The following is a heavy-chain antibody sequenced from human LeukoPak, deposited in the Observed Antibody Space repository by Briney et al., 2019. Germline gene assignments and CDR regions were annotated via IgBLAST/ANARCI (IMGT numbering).Heavy chain of an antibody. V-gene: IGHV1-2*02. CDR3: ARWNDPTQNYYHYGMDV. CDR2: INPNSGGS. D-gene: IGHD1-1*01. CDR1: GYRFSGYY. J-gene: IGHJ6*02. Sequence: AASVKVSCKASGYRFSGYYMYWVRQAPGQGLEWMGWINPNSGGSKYAQKFQGRVTMTGDTSISTAYMELNSLRSDDTAVYYCARWNDPTQNYYHYGMDVWGQGTTVTVSS.